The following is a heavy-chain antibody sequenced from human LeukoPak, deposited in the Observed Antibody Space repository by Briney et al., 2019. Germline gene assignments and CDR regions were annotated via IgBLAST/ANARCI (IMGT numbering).Heavy chain of an antibody. CDR1: GGSISSGGYS. J-gene: IGHJ4*02. CDR3: ARRHSSGWIYNY. D-gene: IGHD6-19*01. V-gene: IGHV4-30-2*01. Sequence: SQTLSLTCAVSGGSISSGGYSWSWIRQPPGKGLEWIGYIYHSGSTYYNPSLKSRVTISLDASKNQLSLKLSSVTAADTAVYYCARRHSSGWIYNYWGQGTLVTVSS. CDR2: IYHSGST.